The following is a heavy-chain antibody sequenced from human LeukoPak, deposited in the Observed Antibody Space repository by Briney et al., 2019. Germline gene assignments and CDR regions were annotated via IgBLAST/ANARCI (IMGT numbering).Heavy chain of an antibody. V-gene: IGHV3-7*01. J-gene: IGHJ4*02. CDR3: AREVVLSTSAWFEY. CDR2: IKEDGTEK. D-gene: IGHD3-22*01. Sequence: GGSLRLSCAVSGFTFSSYWMSWVRQAPGKGLEWVANIKEDGTEKYYQDPVKGRFTISRDNAKNSLYLQMNSLRAEDTAVYYCAREVVLSTSAWFEYWGQGTPVTVSS. CDR1: GFTFSSYW.